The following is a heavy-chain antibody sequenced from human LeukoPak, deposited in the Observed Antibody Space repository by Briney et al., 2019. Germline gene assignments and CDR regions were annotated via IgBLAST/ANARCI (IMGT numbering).Heavy chain of an antibody. V-gene: IGHV3-21*01. D-gene: IGHD2-2*01. Sequence: GGSLRLSCAASGFTFSSYAMSWVRQAPGKGLEWVSSISDDSNYVYYADSVKGRFTISRDNAKNSLYLQMNSLRAEDTAVYYCANHLACGSTSCPSFDYWGQGTLVTVSS. CDR2: ISDDSNYV. CDR3: ANHLACGSTSCPSFDY. CDR1: GFTFSSYA. J-gene: IGHJ4*02.